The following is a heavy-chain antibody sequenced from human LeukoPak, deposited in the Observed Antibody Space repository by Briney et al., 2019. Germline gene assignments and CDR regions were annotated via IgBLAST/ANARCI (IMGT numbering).Heavy chain of an antibody. CDR2: ISAYNGNT. CDR1: GYTFTSYG. Sequence: ASVKVSCKASGYTFTSYGISWVRQAPGQGLEWMGWISAYNGNTNYAQKLQGRVTMTTDTSTSTAYMELRSLRSDDTAVYYCARVRGTPAVYYYYYYYMDVWGKGNTVTVSS. D-gene: IGHD2-8*01. J-gene: IGHJ6*03. V-gene: IGHV1-18*01. CDR3: ARVRGTPAVYYYYYYYMDV.